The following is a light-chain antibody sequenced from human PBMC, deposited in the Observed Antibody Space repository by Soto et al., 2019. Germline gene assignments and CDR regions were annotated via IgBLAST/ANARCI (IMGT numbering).Light chain of an antibody. Sequence: EIVLTQSPATLSLSPGERATLSCRASQSVGSYLAWYQQKPGQAPRLLIYGASNRATGIPDRFSGSGSGTGFTLTITRLEPEDFAVYFCQQYGDSITFGQGTRLEIK. V-gene: IGKV3-20*01. J-gene: IGKJ5*01. CDR2: GAS. CDR1: QSVGSY. CDR3: QQYGDSIT.